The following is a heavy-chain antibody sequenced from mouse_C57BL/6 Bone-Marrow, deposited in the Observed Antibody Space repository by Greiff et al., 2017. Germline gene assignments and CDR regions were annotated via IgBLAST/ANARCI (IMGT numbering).Heavy chain of an antibody. CDR1: GFTFSSYG. CDR3: ARHEGLRPLDY. D-gene: IGHD2-4*01. Sequence: EVKLVESGGDLVKPGGSLKLSCAASGFTFSSYGMSWVRQTPDKRLEWVVTISSGGSYTYYPDSVKGRFTIPRDNAKNTLYLKMRSQKSEDTAMYDCARHEGLRPLDYWGQGPTLTVSA. CDR2: ISSGGSYT. V-gene: IGHV5-6*01. J-gene: IGHJ2*01.